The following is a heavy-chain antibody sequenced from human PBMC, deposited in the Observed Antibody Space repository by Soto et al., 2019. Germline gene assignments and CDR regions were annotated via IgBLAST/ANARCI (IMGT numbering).Heavy chain of an antibody. CDR2: IVVGSGNT. J-gene: IGHJ3*02. D-gene: IGHD4-17*01. CDR3: AADLVYGDYVGLSI. CDR1: GFTFTSSA. V-gene: IGHV1-58*01. Sequence: QMQLVQSGPEVKKPGTSVKVSCKASGFTFTSSAVQWVRQARGQRLEWIGWIVVGSGNTNYAQKFQARVTITRDMSTSTAYMELSSLRSEDTAVYYCAADLVYGDYVGLSIWGQGTMVTVSS.